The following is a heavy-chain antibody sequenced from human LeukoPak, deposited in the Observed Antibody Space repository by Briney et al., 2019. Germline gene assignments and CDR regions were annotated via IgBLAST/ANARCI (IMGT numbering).Heavy chain of an antibody. V-gene: IGHV3-15*01. Sequence: PGGSLRLSCAASGFTVSNAWMNWVRQAPGKGLEWVGHIKSKTDGGTTDYAAPVKARFTILRDDSKNTLFLQMNSLKAEDTAVYYCTLPWGSGSYYDYWGQGTLVTVSS. D-gene: IGHD3-10*01. J-gene: IGHJ4*02. CDR2: IKSKTDGGTT. CDR3: TLPWGSGSYYDY. CDR1: GFTVSNAW.